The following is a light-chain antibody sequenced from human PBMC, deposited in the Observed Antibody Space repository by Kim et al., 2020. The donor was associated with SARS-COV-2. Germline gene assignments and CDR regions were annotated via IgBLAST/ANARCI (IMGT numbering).Light chain of an antibody. V-gene: IGLV1-47*01. CDR1: SSNIGSNY. CDR3: AAWDDSLSGHWV. Sequence: GVTISCSGSSSNIGSNYVYWYQQLLGTAPKLLIYRNNQRPSGVPDRFSGSKSGTSASLAISGLRSEDEADYYCAAWDDSLSGHWVFGGGTQLTVL. J-gene: IGLJ3*02. CDR2: RNN.